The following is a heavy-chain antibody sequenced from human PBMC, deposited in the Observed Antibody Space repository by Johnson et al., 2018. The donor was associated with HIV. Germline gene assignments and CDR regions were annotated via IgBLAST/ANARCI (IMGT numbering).Heavy chain of an antibody. CDR3: ARVLVAADYAFDI. CDR1: GFTFSSYA. D-gene: IGHD1-26*01. CDR2: ITGSSGST. J-gene: IGHJ3*02. V-gene: IGHV3-23*04. Sequence: VQLVESGGGLVQPWGSLRLSCAASGFTFSSYAMSWVRQAPGKGLEWVSTITGSSGSTYYADSVQGRFTISRDNSKNTLFLQMNSLRAEDTALYYCARVLVAADYAFDIWGQGTMVTVSS.